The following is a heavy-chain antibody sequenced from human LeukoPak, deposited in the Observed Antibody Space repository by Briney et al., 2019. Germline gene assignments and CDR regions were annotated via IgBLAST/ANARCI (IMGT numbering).Heavy chain of an antibody. CDR1: GFTFSSYG. CDR3: ARGFLKQWLVPDY. J-gene: IGHJ4*02. V-gene: IGHV3-33*01. D-gene: IGHD6-19*01. CDR2: IWYDGSNK. Sequence: GRSLRLSCAASGFTFSSYGMHWVRRAPGKGLEWVAVIWYDGSNKYYADSVKGRLTISRDNSKNTLYLQMNSLRAEDTAVYYCARGFLKQWLVPDYWGQGTLVTVSS.